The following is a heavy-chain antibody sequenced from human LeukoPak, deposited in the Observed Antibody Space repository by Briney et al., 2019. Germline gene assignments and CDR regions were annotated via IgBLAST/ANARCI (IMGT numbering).Heavy chain of an antibody. J-gene: IGHJ4*02. CDR1: GFTFSSYW. D-gene: IGHD3-22*01. V-gene: IGHV3-7*02. CDR3: ARGSWYYDSSGNYGALDY. Sequence: GGSLRLSCAASGFTFSSYWMSWVRQAPGKGLEWVANIKQDGSEKYYVDSVKGRFTISRDNAKNSLYLQMNSLRAEDTAVYYCARGSWYYDSSGNYGALDYWGQGTLVTVSS. CDR2: IKQDGSEK.